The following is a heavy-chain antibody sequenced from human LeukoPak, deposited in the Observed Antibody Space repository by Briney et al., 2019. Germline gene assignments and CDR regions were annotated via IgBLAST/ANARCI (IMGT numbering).Heavy chain of an antibody. CDR2: ISSSCSTI. CDR3: ARAYLGYSYATDY. V-gene: IGHV3-48*03. Sequence: GGSLTLSCAASGLTFSSYEMNWVRQAPGKGLEWVSYISSSCSTIYYADSVKGRFTISRDNAKNSLYLQMNSLRAEDTAVYYCARAYLGYSYATDYWGQGTLVTVSS. CDR1: GLTFSSYE. D-gene: IGHD5-18*01. J-gene: IGHJ4*02.